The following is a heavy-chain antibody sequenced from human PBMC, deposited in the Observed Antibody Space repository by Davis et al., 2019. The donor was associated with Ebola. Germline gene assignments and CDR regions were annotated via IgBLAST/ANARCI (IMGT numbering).Heavy chain of an antibody. CDR3: AKASSTNLYYYYYGIDV. D-gene: IGHD2-2*01. J-gene: IGHJ6*04. Sequence: SLKNSCAASGFTFDDYAMHWVRQAPGKGLEWVSGISWNSGSIGYADSVKGRFTISRDNAKNSLYLQMNSLRAEDTALYYCAKASSTNLYYYYYGIDVWGKGTTVTVSS. CDR1: GFTFDDYA. V-gene: IGHV3-9*01. CDR2: ISWNSGSI.